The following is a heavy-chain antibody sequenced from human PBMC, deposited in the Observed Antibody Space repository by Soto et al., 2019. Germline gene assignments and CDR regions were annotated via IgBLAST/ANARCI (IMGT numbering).Heavy chain of an antibody. D-gene: IGHD2-15*01. CDR1: GFTFSDYY. V-gene: IGHV3-11*06. CDR2: ISTTTSNTKT. CDR3: ATFTSSTPFQY. J-gene: IGHJ4*02. Sequence: PGGSLRLSCAASGFTFSDYYMSWIRQAPGKGLEWVSYISTTTSNTKTKYTDSVRGRFTISRDNAQNSLYLQMNSLRADDTAVYYCATFTSSTPFQYWGQGTLVTVSS.